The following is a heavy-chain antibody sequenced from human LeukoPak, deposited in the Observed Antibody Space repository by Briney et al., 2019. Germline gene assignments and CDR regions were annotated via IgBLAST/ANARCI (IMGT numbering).Heavy chain of an antibody. Sequence: ASVKVSCKASGYSFTSYGFSWVRLAPGQGLEWMGWISAYNGNTNYAQKPQGRVTMTTDTSASKAYMELRSLRSEDTAVYYCAGVMYEILTGYYHRSCWGQGTLV. CDR3: AGVMYEILTGYYHRSC. CDR1: GYSFTSYG. V-gene: IGHV1-18*01. J-gene: IGHJ4*02. D-gene: IGHD3-9*01. CDR2: ISAYNGNT.